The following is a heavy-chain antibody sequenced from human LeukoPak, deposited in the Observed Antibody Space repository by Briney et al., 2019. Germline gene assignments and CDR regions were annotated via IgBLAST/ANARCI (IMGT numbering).Heavy chain of an antibody. Sequence: SETLSLTCTVSGGSISSYYWSWIRQPPGKGLEWIGFVHYSGSTNYNPSLKSRVTISVDTSKNQFSLKLNSVTAADTAVYYCARYRYSGYEFDYWGQGTLVTVSS. V-gene: IGHV4-59*01. CDR1: GGSISSYY. J-gene: IGHJ4*02. CDR3: ARYRYSGYEFDY. D-gene: IGHD5-12*01. CDR2: VHYSGST.